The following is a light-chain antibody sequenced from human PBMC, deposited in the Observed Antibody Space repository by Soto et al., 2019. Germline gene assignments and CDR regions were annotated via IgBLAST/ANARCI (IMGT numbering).Light chain of an antibody. CDR1: QSVSSN. J-gene: IGKJ2*03. Sequence: EIVMTQSPATLSVSPGERATLSCWASQSVSSNLAWYQQKPGQAPRLLSYAASTRATGIPARFSGSGSETEVTLIYCCLQSEDYGVYYSQTDHRFRQGTKLEIK. CDR2: AAS. V-gene: IGKV3-15*01. CDR3: QTDHR.